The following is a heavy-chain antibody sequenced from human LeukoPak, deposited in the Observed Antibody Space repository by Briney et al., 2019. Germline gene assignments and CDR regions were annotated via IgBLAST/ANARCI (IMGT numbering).Heavy chain of an antibody. J-gene: IGHJ4*02. CDR2: ISSSGSTI. Sequence: GGSLRLSCAASGFTFSSYEMNWVRQAPGKGLEWVSYISSSGSTIYYADSVKGRFTISRDNAKNSLYLQMNSLRAEDTAVYYCARASILAVYFDYWGQGTLVTVSS. CDR3: ARASILAVYFDY. V-gene: IGHV3-48*03. CDR1: GFTFSSYE.